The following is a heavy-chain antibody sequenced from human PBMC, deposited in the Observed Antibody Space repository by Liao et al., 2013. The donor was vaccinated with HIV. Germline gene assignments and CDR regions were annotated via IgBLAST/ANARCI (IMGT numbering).Heavy chain of an antibody. CDR2: IYYSGST. J-gene: IGHJ5*02. D-gene: IGHD3-3*01. V-gene: IGHV4-59*12. CDR3: ARTDQYYDFWNGYENWFDP. CDR1: GGSISSYY. Sequence: QVQLQESGPGLVKPSETLSLTCTVSGGSISSYYWNWIRQPPGKDLEWIGYIYYSGSTNYTPSLKSRVTISVDTSKNQFSLKLSSVTAADTAVYYCARTDQYYDFWNGYENWFDPWGQGTLVTVSS.